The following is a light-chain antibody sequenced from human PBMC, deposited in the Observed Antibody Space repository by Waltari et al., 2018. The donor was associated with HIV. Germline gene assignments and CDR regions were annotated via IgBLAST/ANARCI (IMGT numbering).Light chain of an antibody. Sequence: ILMTQSPATVSVSPGERVTLSYTASHSIFNNLAWYQQRPGQAPRLLIYGASTRVTGVPDRFSGSGSGTDFTLSISSVQSEDFALYFCQQYNDWLALTFGGGTKVEV. V-gene: IGKV3-15*01. CDR1: HSIFNN. J-gene: IGKJ4*01. CDR3: QQYNDWLALT. CDR2: GAS.